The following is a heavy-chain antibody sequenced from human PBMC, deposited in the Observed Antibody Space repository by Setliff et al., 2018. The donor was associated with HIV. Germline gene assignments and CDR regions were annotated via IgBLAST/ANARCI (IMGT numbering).Heavy chain of an antibody. D-gene: IGHD2-21*01. J-gene: IGHJ4*02. CDR3: ARLGRAIDDGGSSLRLDF. CDR2: ISSSGTT. Sequence: LSLTCVVSDDSFSNYDWTWIRQSPGKALEWIGYISSSGTTTYNPSLRSRVTISIETSNTRFSLWLRSATAADTATYFCARLGRAIDDGGSSLRLDFWGQGMLVTV. V-gene: IGHV4-4*09. CDR1: DDSFSNYD.